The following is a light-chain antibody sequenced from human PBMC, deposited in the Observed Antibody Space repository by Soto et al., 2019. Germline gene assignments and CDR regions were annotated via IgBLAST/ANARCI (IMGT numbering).Light chain of an antibody. Sequence: EIVLTQSPGTLSLSPGEGATLYCRASQSVSNNYLAWYQQKPGQAPRLVISGASSRATAIPDRFSGSGSGMDFTLTISSLAPEDFAVYYCQQSGDSQWTFGPGTKVDIK. V-gene: IGKV3-20*01. CDR2: GAS. J-gene: IGKJ1*01. CDR3: QQSGDSQWT. CDR1: QSVSNNY.